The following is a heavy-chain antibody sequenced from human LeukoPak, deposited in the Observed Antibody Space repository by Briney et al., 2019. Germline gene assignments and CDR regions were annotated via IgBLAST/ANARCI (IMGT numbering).Heavy chain of an antibody. V-gene: IGHV3-30*02. CDR1: GFTFSSYG. J-gene: IGHJ4*02. Sequence: GGSLRLSCAASGFTFSSYGMHWVRQAPGKGLEWVAFIRYDGSNKHYADYLKGRFTISRDNSKNTLSLQMNSLRAEDTAVYYCAKGGKYDILTGFPRSRLLGDYWGQGTLVTVSS. CDR3: AKGGKYDILTGFPRSRLLGDY. D-gene: IGHD3-9*01. CDR2: IRYDGSNK.